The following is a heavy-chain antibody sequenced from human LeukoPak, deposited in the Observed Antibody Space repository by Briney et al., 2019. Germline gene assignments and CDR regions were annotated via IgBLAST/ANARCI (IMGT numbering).Heavy chain of an antibody. CDR1: GFTFSDYY. D-gene: IGHD6-6*01. Sequence: GGSLRLSCAASGFTFSDYYMSWIRQAPGKGLEWVSYISSSGSTIYYADSVKGRFTISRDNAKNSLYLQMNSLRAEDTAVYYCARDVSSSSREDYYYYYYMDVWGKGTTVTVSS. CDR2: ISSSGSTI. J-gene: IGHJ6*03. CDR3: ARDVSSSSREDYYYYYYMDV. V-gene: IGHV3-11*04.